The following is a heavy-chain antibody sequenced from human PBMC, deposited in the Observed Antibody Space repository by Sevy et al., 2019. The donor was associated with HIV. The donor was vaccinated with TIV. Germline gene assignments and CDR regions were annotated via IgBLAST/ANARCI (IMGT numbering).Heavy chain of an antibody. CDR2: IIPIFDTA. J-gene: IGHJ6*02. Sequence: ASVKVSCKASGCTFSSYAISWVRQAPGQGLEWMGGIIPIFDTANYAQKFQGRVTITADESTSTAYMELSSLRSEDTAVYYCARLLKYYYGSGPRYYYGMDVWGQGTTVTVSS. V-gene: IGHV1-69*13. CDR3: ARLLKYYYGSGPRYYYGMDV. D-gene: IGHD3-10*01. CDR1: GCTFSSYA.